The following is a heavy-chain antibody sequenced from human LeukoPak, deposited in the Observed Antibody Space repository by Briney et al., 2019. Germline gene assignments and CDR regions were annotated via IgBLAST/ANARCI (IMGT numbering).Heavy chain of an antibody. CDR2: INPNSGGT. D-gene: IGHD1-26*01. CDR3: ARDTWELMEAFDI. Sequence: ASVKVSCKASGYTFTGYYMHWVRQAPGQGLEWMGWINPNSGGTNYAQKFKGRVTMTRDTSISTAYMELSRLRSDDTAVYYCARDTWELMEAFDIWGQGTMVTVSS. CDR1: GYTFTGYY. V-gene: IGHV1-2*02. J-gene: IGHJ3*02.